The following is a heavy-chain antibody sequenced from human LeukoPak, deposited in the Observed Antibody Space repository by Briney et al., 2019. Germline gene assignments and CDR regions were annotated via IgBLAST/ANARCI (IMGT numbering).Heavy chain of an antibody. CDR2: INPNSGGT. Sequence: ASVKVSCRASGYTFIAYYMHWVRQAPGQGLEWMGWINPNSGGTNYAQKFQGRVTMTRDTSISTAYMDLSRPRSDDTAVYYCARGSIVGATFDYFDYWGQGTLVTVSS. J-gene: IGHJ4*02. D-gene: IGHD1-26*01. CDR3: ARGSIVGATFDYFDY. CDR1: GYTFIAYY. V-gene: IGHV1-2*02.